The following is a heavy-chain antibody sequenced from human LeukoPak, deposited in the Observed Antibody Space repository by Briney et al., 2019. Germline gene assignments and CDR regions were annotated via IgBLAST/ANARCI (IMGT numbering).Heavy chain of an antibody. CDR3: ARAGTAGRFLEWSLDY. Sequence: GGSLRLSCAASGFTFSSYSMNWVRQAPGKGLEWVSSISSSSSYIYYADSVKGRFTISRDNAKNSLYLQMNSLRAEDTAVYYCARAGTAGRFLEWSLDYWGQGTLVTVSS. J-gene: IGHJ4*02. D-gene: IGHD3-3*01. CDR2: ISSSSSYI. V-gene: IGHV3-21*01. CDR1: GFTFSSYS.